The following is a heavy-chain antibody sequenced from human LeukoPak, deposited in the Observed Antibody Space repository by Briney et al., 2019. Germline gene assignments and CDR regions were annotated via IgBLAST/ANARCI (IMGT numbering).Heavy chain of an antibody. CDR2: IYHNGDT. CDR1: VGSIISGDDY. D-gene: IGHD2-2*02. Sequence: SETLSLTCIVSVGSIISGDDYWSWIRQPPGKGLERIGYIYHNGDTYYNTSLKSRVFISVGTSKNQFSLKLSSVTAADTAVHYCARAGVVPAAISRAFDIWGQGSVVTVSS. V-gene: IGHV4-30-4*08. J-gene: IGHJ3*02. CDR3: ARAGVVPAAISRAFDI.